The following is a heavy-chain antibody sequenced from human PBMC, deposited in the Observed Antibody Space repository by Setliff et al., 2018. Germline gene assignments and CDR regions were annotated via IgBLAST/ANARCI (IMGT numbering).Heavy chain of an antibody. D-gene: IGHD3-3*01. Sequence: SETLSLTCTVSGGSLRGNAIFWGWIRQPPGKGLEWIGSIYYTGDPYYNPSLKSRVTMSVDTSRNQLSLKLTSVTAADTAVYYCARDSGTIFGVVHDYWGQGTMVTVSS. CDR1: GGSLRGNAIF. V-gene: IGHV4-39*02. CDR2: IYYTGDP. CDR3: ARDSGTIFGVVHDY. J-gene: IGHJ4*03.